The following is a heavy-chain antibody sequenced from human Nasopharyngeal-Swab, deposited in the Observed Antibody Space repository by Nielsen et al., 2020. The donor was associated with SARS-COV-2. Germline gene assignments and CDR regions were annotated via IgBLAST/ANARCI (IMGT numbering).Heavy chain of an antibody. CDR2: IYYSGST. CDR1: GGSISSGDYY. V-gene: IGHV4-31*03. J-gene: IGHJ6*02. D-gene: IGHD3-10*01. CDR3: AREALKELLWFGESSAYYGMDV. Sequence: SETLSLTCTVSGGSISSGDYYWSWIRQPPGKGLEWIGYIYYSGSTYYNPSLKSRVTISVDTSKNQFSLKLSSVTAADTAVYYCAREALKELLWFGESSAYYGMDVWGQGTTVTVSS.